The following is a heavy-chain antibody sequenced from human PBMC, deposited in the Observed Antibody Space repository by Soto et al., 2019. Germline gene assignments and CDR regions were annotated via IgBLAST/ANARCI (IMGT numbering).Heavy chain of an antibody. Sequence: QVQLVESGGGVVQPGRSLRLSCVASGFTLSNYAMHWVRQAPGKGLEWVAVISYDGSSKYYADSVKGRFTISRDNSKNTLYLQMSSLRAEDTAVYYCARPYSESNSGNAFDIWGQGTMVTVSS. CDR1: GFTLSNYA. J-gene: IGHJ3*02. D-gene: IGHD1-26*01. CDR3: ARPYSESNSGNAFDI. CDR2: ISYDGSSK. V-gene: IGHV3-30-3*01.